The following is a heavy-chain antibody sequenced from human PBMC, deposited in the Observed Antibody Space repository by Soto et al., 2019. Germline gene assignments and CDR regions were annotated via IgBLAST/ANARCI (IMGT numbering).Heavy chain of an antibody. D-gene: IGHD6-6*01. CDR2: ISAYNGNT. CDR1: GYTFTSYG. J-gene: IGHJ4*02. V-gene: IGHV1-18*01. CDR3: ARDSGRQSIAARNFDY. Sequence: GASVKVSCKASGYTFTSYGISWVRQAPGQGLEWMGWISAYNGNTNYAQKLQGRVTMTTDTSTSTAYMELRSLRSDDTAVYYCARDSGRQSIAARNFDYWGQGTLVTVSS.